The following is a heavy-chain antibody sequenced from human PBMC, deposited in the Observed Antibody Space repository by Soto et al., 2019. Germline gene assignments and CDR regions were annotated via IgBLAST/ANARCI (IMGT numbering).Heavy chain of an antibody. V-gene: IGHV3-21*01. D-gene: IGHD2-2*01. CDR2: ISSSSSYI. CDR3: ASLASSTPG. Sequence: EVQLVESGGGLVKPGGSLRLSCAASGFNFSSYSMNWVRQAPGKGLEWVSSISSSSSYIYYADSVKGRFTISRDNAKNSLYLQMNSLIAEDTAVYYCASLASSTPGWGQGTLVIVSS. J-gene: IGHJ4*02. CDR1: GFNFSSYS.